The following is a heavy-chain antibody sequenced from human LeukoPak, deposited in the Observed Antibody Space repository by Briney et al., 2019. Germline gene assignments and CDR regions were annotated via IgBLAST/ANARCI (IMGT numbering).Heavy chain of an antibody. V-gene: IGHV1-2*02. Sequence: VASVKVSCKASGYTFTGYYMRWVRQAPGQGLEWMGWINPNSGGTNYAQKFRGRVTMTRDTSISTAYMELSRLRSDDTAVYYCAVAYYDFWSGYYPSNWFDPWGQGTLVTVSS. J-gene: IGHJ5*02. CDR2: INPNSGGT. D-gene: IGHD3-3*01. CDR3: AVAYYDFWSGYYPSNWFDP. CDR1: GYTFTGYY.